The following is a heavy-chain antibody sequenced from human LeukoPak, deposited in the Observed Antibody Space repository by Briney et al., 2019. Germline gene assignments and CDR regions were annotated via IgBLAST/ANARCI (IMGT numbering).Heavy chain of an antibody. D-gene: IGHD3-10*01. V-gene: IGHV4-61*02. J-gene: IGHJ5*02. CDR3: ARIGPGSVNWFDP. CDR1: GGSISSGSYY. Sequence: PSETLSLTCTVSGGSISSGSYYWSWIRQPAGKGLEWIGRIYTSGSTNYNPSLKSRVTISVDTSKNQFSLKLSSVTAADTAVYYCARIGPGSVNWFDPWGQGTLVTVSS. CDR2: IYTSGST.